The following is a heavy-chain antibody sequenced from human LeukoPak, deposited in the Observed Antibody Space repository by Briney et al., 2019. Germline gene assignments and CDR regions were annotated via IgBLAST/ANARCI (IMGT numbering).Heavy chain of an antibody. CDR2: ISSSSSYI. CDR3: ARDRGGRWFGGYYFDY. J-gene: IGHJ4*02. V-gene: IGHV3-21*01. Sequence: GALRLSCAASGFTFSSYSMNWVRQAPGKGLEWVSSISSSSSYIYYADSVKGRFTISRDNAKNSLYLQMNSLRAEDTDVYYCARDRGGRWFGGYYFDYWGQGTLVTVSS. CDR1: GFTFSSYS. D-gene: IGHD3-10*01.